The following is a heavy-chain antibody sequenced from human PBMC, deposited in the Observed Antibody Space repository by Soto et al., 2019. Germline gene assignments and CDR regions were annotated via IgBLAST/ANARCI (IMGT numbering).Heavy chain of an antibody. CDR1: GYTFTSYA. V-gene: IGHV1-3*01. CDR3: AREFLSVRFLDYGVDV. J-gene: IGHJ6*02. CDR2: INAGNGNT. Sequence: ASVKVSCKASGYTFTSYAMHWVRQAPGQRLEWMGWINAGNGNTKYSQKFQGRVTITRDTSASTAYMELSSLRSEDTAVYYCAREFLSVRFLDYGVDVWGQGTTVTVSS. D-gene: IGHD3-3*01.